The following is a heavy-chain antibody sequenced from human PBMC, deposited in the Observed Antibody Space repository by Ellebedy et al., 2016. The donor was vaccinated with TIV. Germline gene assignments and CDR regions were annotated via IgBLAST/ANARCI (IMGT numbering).Heavy chain of an antibody. J-gene: IGHJ3*02. V-gene: IGHV3-21*01. CDR2: ISSSGNYR. CDR1: GFTFSDYS. Sequence: PGGSLRLSCAVSGFTFSDYSMNWVRQAPGKGLEWVSSISSSGNYRYHGDSVKGRFTISRDNAKNSLYLQMNSLRAEDTAVYYCARQTVATSVNDAFDIWGLGTVVTVSS. D-gene: IGHD4-17*01. CDR3: ARQTVATSVNDAFDI.